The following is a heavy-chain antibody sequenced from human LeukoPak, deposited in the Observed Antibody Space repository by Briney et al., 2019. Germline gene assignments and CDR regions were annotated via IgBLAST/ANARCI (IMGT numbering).Heavy chain of an antibody. J-gene: IGHJ4*02. CDR1: GGTFSSYA. V-gene: IGHV1-69*13. CDR3: ARGPGIAVAGWYYYFDY. CDR2: IIPIFGTA. D-gene: IGHD6-19*01. Sequence: ASVKVSCKAFGGTFSSYAISWVRQAPGQGLEWMGGIIPIFGTANYAQKFQGRVTITADESTSTAYMELSSLRSEDTAEYYCARGPGIAVAGWYYYFDYWGQGTLVTVSS.